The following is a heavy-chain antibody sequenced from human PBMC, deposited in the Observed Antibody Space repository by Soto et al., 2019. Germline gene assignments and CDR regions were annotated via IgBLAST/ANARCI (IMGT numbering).Heavy chain of an antibody. CDR3: AKGTALTPHHDAFHI. Sequence: EVQLLESGGGSVQPGGSLRLSCEASGFAFSNFAMTWVRQAPGKGLEWVSTISGSGGYTYYGDSVKGRFTISRDDSKNTLYLQMNSLTSQDTAVYYCAKGTALTPHHDAFHIWGQGTMVTVSS. J-gene: IGHJ3*02. V-gene: IGHV3-23*01. CDR1: GFAFSNFA. CDR2: ISGSGGYT. D-gene: IGHD4-17*01.